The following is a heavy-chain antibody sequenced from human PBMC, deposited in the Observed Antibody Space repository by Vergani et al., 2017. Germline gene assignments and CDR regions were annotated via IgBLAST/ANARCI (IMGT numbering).Heavy chain of an antibody. J-gene: IGHJ4*02. CDR3: AKAPTATPLLQN. CDR1: GFTFSSYG. CDR2: ISYDGSNK. Sequence: QVQLVESGGGVVQPGRSLRLSCAASGFTFSSYGMHWVRQAPGTGLEWVAVISYDGSNKYYADSVKGRFTISRDNSKNTLYLQMNSLRAEDTAVYYCAKAPTATPLLQNWGQGTLVTVSS. D-gene: IGHD1-14*01. V-gene: IGHV3-30*18.